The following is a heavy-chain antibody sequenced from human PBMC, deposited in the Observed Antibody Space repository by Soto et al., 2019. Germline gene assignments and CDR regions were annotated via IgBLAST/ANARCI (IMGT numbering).Heavy chain of an antibody. V-gene: IGHV4-31*03. CDR1: GGSISSGGYY. CDR2: IDYSGST. CDR3: ARRDSGYIHGPPHYYYCLDV. J-gene: IGHJ6*02. Sequence: QVQLQESGPGLVKPSQTLSLTCSVSGGSISSGGYYWCWVRQHPGKGLEWIGYIDYSGSTNYNPSLKSRLSMSVDTSKNHFSLQLTSVTAADTAVYYCARRDSGYIHGPPHYYYCLDVWGQGTTVTVSS. D-gene: IGHD5-18*01.